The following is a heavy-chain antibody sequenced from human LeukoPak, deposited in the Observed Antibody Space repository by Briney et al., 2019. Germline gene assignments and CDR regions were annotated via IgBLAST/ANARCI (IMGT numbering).Heavy chain of an antibody. J-gene: IGHJ4*02. CDR3: ARGPLWDYYDSSGLGYFDY. D-gene: IGHD3-22*01. V-gene: IGHV3-30*03. CDR1: GFIFKDYG. CDR2: ISYDGTRQ. Sequence: PGGSLRLSCAASGFIFKDYGMHWVRQAPGKGLEWVAVISYDGTRQFYADSVKGRFAISRDNSNNTVFLQMNSLRAEDTAVYYCARGPLWDYYDSSGLGYFDYWGQGTLVTVSS.